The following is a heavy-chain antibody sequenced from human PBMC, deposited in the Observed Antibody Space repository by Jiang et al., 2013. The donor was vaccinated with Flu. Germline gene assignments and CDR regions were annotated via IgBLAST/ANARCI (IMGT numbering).Heavy chain of an antibody. CDR2: IYSGGST. Sequence: GLVQPGGSLRLSCAASGFTVSSNYMSWVRQAPGKGLEWVSVIYSGGSTYYADSVKGRFTISRDNSKNTLYLQMNSLRAEDTAVYYCARDLRSHGDYESGDYYYGMDVWGKGTTVTVSS. J-gene: IGHJ6*04. CDR3: ARDLRSHGDYESGDYYYGMDV. D-gene: IGHD4-17*01. V-gene: IGHV3-66*01. CDR1: GFTVSSNY.